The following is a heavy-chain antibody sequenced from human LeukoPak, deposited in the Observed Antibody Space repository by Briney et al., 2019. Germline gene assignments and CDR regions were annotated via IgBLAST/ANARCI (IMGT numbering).Heavy chain of an antibody. CDR3: ARQGSSLLWFGELLN. CDR1: GGSFSGYY. CDR2: IYTSGNT. Sequence: SETLSLTCTVSGGSFSGYYWSWIRQPAGKGLEWIGRIYTSGNTNYNPSLKSQLTMSVDTSKNQFSLRLSSVTAADTAVYYCARQGSSLLWFGELLNWGQGTLVTVPS. D-gene: IGHD3-10*01. V-gene: IGHV4-4*07. J-gene: IGHJ4*02.